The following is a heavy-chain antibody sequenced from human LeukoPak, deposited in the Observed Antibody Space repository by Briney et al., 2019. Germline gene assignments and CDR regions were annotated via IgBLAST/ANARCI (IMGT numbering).Heavy chain of an antibody. V-gene: IGHV4-59*01. J-gene: IGHJ4*02. Sequence: SETLSLTCTVSGGSISTYYWSWIRQPPGKGLEWIGFIYYSGSTNQNPSLRSRVTISVDTSKNQFSLELNSVTAADTAVYYCARGPLMVRGPFDYWGQGTLVTVSS. CDR1: GGSISTYY. CDR3: ARGPLMVRGPFDY. D-gene: IGHD3-10*01. CDR2: IYYSGST.